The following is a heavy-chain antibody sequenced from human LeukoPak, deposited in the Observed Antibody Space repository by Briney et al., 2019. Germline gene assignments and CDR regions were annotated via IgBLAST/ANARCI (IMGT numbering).Heavy chain of an antibody. CDR3: ASFNSQWLVRLQDY. Sequence: GGSLRLSCAASGFTFSSYAMHWVRQAPGKGLEWVAVISYDGSNKYYADSVKGRFTISRDNSKNTLYLQMNSLRAEDTAVYYCASFNSQWLVRLQDYWGQGTLVTVSS. J-gene: IGHJ4*02. V-gene: IGHV3-30*04. CDR2: ISYDGSNK. CDR1: GFTFSSYA. D-gene: IGHD6-19*01.